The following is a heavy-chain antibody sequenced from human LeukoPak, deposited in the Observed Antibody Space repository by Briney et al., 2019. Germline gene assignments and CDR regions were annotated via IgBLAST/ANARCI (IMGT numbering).Heavy chain of an antibody. CDR3: ARHASGWYTD. J-gene: IGHJ4*02. Sequence: SETLSLTYAVSGGSISTSDYYWGWIRQPPGKGLEWIGSIYYSGSTYYNPFLKSRLTISGDTSKNQFSLKLSSVTTADTAVYYCARHASGWYTDWGQGTLVTVSS. V-gene: IGHV4-39*01. D-gene: IGHD6-19*01. CDR1: GGSISTSDYY. CDR2: IYYSGST.